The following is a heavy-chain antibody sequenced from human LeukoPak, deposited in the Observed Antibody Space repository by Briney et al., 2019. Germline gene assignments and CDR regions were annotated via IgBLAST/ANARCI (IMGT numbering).Heavy chain of an antibody. CDR2: ISAYNDNA. Sequence: GASVKVSCKASGYTFTSYGISWVRQAPGQGLEWMGWISAYNDNANYAQKLQGRVTMTTDTSTTTVYMEVRSLRSDDTAVYYCVRDLDTTMAARYLFESWGQGTLVTVSS. V-gene: IGHV1-18*01. CDR1: GYTFTSYG. D-gene: IGHD5-18*01. CDR3: VRDLDTTMAARYLFES. J-gene: IGHJ4*02.